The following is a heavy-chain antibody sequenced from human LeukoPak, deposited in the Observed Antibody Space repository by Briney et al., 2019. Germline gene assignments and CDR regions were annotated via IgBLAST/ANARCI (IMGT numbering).Heavy chain of an antibody. D-gene: IGHD2-15*01. Sequence: ASVKVSCKASGYTFTSYDINWVRQATGQGLEWMRWMNPNSGNTGYAQKFQGRVTMTRNTSISTAYMELSSLRSEDTAVYYCARSVVVVAATPGSFYYGMDVWGQGTTVTVSS. J-gene: IGHJ6*02. CDR3: ARSVVVVAATPGSFYYGMDV. CDR2: MNPNSGNT. V-gene: IGHV1-8*01. CDR1: GYTFTSYD.